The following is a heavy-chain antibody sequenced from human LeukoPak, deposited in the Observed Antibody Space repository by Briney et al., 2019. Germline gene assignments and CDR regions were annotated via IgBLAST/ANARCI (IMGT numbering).Heavy chain of an antibody. J-gene: IGHJ4*02. CDR2: AYWDDDN. CDR3: AHRRSGYNWNHGDFDY. CDR1: GVSLTTRPVG. V-gene: IGHV2-5*02. D-gene: IGHD1-14*01. Sequence: SGPTLVNPTQTLTLTCTFSGVSLTTRPVGVGWIRQPPGKALEWLVSAYWDDDNRYNPSLKSRVTVTKDSSKNLVVLIMTNVDPMDTATYYCAHRRSGYNWNHGDFDYWGLGTLVTISS.